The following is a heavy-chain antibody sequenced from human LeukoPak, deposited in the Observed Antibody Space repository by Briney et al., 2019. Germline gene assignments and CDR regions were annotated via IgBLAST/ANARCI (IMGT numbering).Heavy chain of an antibody. CDR1: GFTFSSYG. D-gene: IGHD2-2*01. Sequence: GGSLRLSCAASGFTFSSYGMHWVRQAPGKGLEWVAVISYDGSNKYYADSVKGRFTISRDNSKNTLYLQMNSLRAEDTAVSYCAKDGGDIVVVTGMVSYFDYWGQGTLVTVSS. V-gene: IGHV3-30*18. CDR2: ISYDGSNK. CDR3: AKDGGDIVVVTGMVSYFDY. J-gene: IGHJ4*02.